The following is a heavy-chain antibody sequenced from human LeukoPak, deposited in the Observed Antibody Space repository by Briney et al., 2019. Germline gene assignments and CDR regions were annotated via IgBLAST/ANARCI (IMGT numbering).Heavy chain of an antibody. D-gene: IGHD6-13*01. CDR1: GGSISSGGYY. V-gene: IGHV4-31*09. J-gene: IGHJ5*02. CDR3: VRQYSSSLDWFDP. Sequence: SETLSLTCTVSGGSISSGGYYWSWIRQHPGKGLEWIGYIYYSGSTYYNPSLKSRVTISVDMSKNQFSLKLSSVTAADTAVYYCVRQYSSSLDWFDPWGQGTLVIVSS. CDR2: IYYSGST.